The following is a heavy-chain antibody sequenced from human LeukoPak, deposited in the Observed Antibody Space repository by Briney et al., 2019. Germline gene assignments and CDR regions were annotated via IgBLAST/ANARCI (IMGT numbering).Heavy chain of an antibody. V-gene: IGHV4-4*07. Sequence: SETLSLTCTVSGGSISSYYWSWIRQPAGKGLEWIGRIYTSGSTNYNPSLKSRVTMSVDTSKNQFSLKLSSVTAADTAVYYCARVKACYDILTGYYSGAFDIWGQGTMVTVSS. J-gene: IGHJ3*02. CDR3: ARVKACYDILTGYYSGAFDI. D-gene: IGHD3-9*01. CDR2: IYTSGST. CDR1: GGSISSYY.